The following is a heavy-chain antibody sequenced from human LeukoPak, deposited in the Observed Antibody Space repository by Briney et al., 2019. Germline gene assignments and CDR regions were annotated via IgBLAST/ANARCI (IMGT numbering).Heavy chain of an antibody. CDR3: ARDDEESSSYGMDV. J-gene: IGHJ6*02. CDR1: GFTFSSYG. V-gene: IGHV3-30*02. CDR2: ILYDGSNK. D-gene: IGHD6-13*01. Sequence: GGSLRLSCTASGFTFSSYGMHWVRQAPGKGLEWVAFILYDGSNKYYADSVKGRFTISRDNSKNTLYLQMNSLRAEDTAVYYCARDDEESSSYGMDVWGQGTTVTVSS.